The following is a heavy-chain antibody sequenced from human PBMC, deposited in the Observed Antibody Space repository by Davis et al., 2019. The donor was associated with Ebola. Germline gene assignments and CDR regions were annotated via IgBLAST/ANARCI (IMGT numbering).Heavy chain of an antibody. Sequence: HPQTLSPTCAISVHRVPGPSGGWNWTRQSPSRGLEWLGRSYYSSSKWYNDYAISVKSRININPDTSKNQLSLQLNSVTPEDTAVYYCARGWLRSGFDSWGQGTLVTVSS. J-gene: IGHJ4*02. D-gene: IGHD5-12*01. CDR3: ARGWLRSGFDS. CDR2: SYYSSSKWYN. V-gene: IGHV6-1*01. CDR1: VHRVPGPSGG.